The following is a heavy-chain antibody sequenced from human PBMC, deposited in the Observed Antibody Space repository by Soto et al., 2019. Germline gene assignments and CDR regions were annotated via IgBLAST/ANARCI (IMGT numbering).Heavy chain of an antibody. D-gene: IGHD3-3*01. CDR3: AKMDNHDPWSDSSHRSFDP. CDR1: GFTFSSSA. Sequence: GGSLRLSCAASGFTFSSSAMTWVRQAPGKGLEWVSSISASGGSTFYVDSVKGRFTISRDQSKNTLYLQMSSLRAEDTAVYYCAKMDNHDPWSDSSHRSFDPWGQGTLVTVSS. V-gene: IGHV3-23*01. CDR2: ISASGGST. J-gene: IGHJ5*02.